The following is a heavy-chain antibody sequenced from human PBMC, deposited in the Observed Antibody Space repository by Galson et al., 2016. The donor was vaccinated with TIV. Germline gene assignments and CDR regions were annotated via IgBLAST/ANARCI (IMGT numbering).Heavy chain of an antibody. CDR1: GFSFHHYT. V-gene: IGHV3-43*01. D-gene: IGHD1-1*01. J-gene: IGHJ6*03. Sequence: SLRLSCATSGFSFHHYTMHWVRQLPGKGLEWVSLISWQDDKTYYADSVKGRFTISRDNSKSYLYLQMNSLRTDDSALYYCAKDYMWKEDYYYMDVWGKGTTVTVSS. CDR3: AKDYMWKEDYYYMDV. CDR2: ISWQDDKT.